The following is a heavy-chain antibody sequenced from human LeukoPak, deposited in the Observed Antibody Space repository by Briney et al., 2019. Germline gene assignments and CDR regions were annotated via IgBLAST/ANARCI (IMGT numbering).Heavy chain of an antibody. J-gene: IGHJ4*02. Sequence: SETVSLTCAVYGGSFSGYYWSWIRQPPGKGLEWIGEINHSGSTNYNPSLKSRVTISVDTSNNQFSLKLSSVTAADTAVYYCAREYCSGGSCYAHFDYWGQGTLVTVSS. CDR3: AREYCSGGSCYAHFDY. CDR1: GGSFSGYY. CDR2: INHSGST. V-gene: IGHV4-34*01. D-gene: IGHD2-15*01.